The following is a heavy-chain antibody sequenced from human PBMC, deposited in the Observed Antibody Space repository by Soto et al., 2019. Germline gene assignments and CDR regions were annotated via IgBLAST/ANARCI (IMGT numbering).Heavy chain of an antibody. CDR1: GFTFSSYW. V-gene: IGHV3-74*01. Sequence: EVQLVESGGGLVQPGGSLRLSCAASGFTFSSYWMHWVRQAPGKGLVWVSRINSDGSSTSYADSVKGRYTISRDNAKNTLYLQMNSLRAEATAVYYCARGDGYCSGGSCYSNYYYYYYMDVWGKGTSVTVSS. D-gene: IGHD2-15*01. J-gene: IGHJ6*03. CDR3: ARGDGYCSGGSCYSNYYYYYYMDV. CDR2: INSDGSST.